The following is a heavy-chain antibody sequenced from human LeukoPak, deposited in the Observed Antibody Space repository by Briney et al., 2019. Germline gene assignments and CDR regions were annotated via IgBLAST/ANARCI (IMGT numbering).Heavy chain of an antibody. CDR3: ARESWSDSVAFDI. D-gene: IGHD3-3*01. J-gene: IGHJ3*02. CDR2: ISYGGIDK. V-gene: IGHV3-30*04. Sequence: PGTSLRLSCAASGFNFSSYAMHWVRQAPGEGLEWVGLISYGGIDKSYADSVKGRFNISRDSSKRTLYLQMNSLRAEDTAMYYCARESWSDSVAFDIWGLGTMVIVSS. CDR1: GFNFSSYA.